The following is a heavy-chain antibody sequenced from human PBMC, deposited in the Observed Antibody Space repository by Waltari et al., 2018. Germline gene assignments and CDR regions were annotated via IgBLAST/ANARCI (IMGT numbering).Heavy chain of an antibody. CDR1: GYNFRGYY. J-gene: IGHJ4*02. CDR3: ATFVSGSFTFPDY. CDR2: FSPSGAGT. Sequence: QVQLVQSGAEVKKPGASVKVSCKAPGYNFRGYYLHWVRQAPGQGLEWMALFSPSGAGTRYAEKFQGRVTLTRDTSTSTVYMDLSSLRSEDTAVYYCATFVSGSFTFPDYWGQGTLVTVSS. D-gene: IGHD3-16*01. V-gene: IGHV1-46*03.